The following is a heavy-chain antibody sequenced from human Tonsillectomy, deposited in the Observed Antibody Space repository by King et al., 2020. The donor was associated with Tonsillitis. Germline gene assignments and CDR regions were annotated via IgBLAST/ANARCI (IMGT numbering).Heavy chain of an antibody. V-gene: IGHV4-31*01. CDR1: GGSISSDGYY. CDR3: ARAYRTSTWNY. Sequence: QLQESGPGLVKPSQTLSLTCTVSGGSISSDGYYWSWIRQHPGKGLEWIGYISYSGSTYYNPSLKSQVIISVDTSKNQFSLRLSSVTAADTAMYFCARAYRTSTWNYWGQGTLVTVSS. D-gene: IGHD2-2*01. J-gene: IGHJ4*02. CDR2: ISYSGST.